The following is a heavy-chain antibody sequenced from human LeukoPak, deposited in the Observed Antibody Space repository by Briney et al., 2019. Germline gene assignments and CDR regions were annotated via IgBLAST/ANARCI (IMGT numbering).Heavy chain of an antibody. CDR3: ARVPSFYYDSSGYHDY. CDR2: ISAYNVNT. J-gene: IGHJ4*02. Sequence: GASEKVSCKASGYTFNSYGISWVRQDPGQRLEWMGWISAYNVNTNYSQKLEGRVTMTTDTSTSTAYMELRSLRSDDTAVYYCARVPSFYYDSSGYHDYWGQGTLVTVSS. V-gene: IGHV1-18*01. CDR1: GYTFNSYG. D-gene: IGHD3-22*01.